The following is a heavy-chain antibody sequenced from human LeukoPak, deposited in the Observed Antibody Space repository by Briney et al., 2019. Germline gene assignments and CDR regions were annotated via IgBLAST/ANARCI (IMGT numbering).Heavy chain of an antibody. J-gene: IGHJ5*02. CDR2: IRYTSET. CDR1: GFILSQYG. D-gene: IGHD5-12*01. V-gene: IGHV3-48*01. CDR3: ARDAGNSGYGCDL. Sequence: PGGSLRLSCAASGFILSQYGFYWVRQAPGKGLEWVSHIRYTSETFYADSVEGRFTISRDHARNSLYLQMNNLRGEDTAIYYCARDAGNSGYGCDLWGQGTLVTVSS.